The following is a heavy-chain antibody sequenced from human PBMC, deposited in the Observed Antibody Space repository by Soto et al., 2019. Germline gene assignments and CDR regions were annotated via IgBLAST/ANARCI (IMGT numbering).Heavy chain of an antibody. V-gene: IGHV5-51*01. J-gene: IGHJ6*02. CDR1: GYSFTSYW. D-gene: IGHD2-15*01. CDR2: IYPGDSDT. Sequence: GESLKISCKGSGYSFTSYWIGWVRQMPGKGLEWMGIIYPGDSDTRYSPSFQGQVTILADKSISAAYLQWSSLKASDTAMYYRATSTRGNYGSYGYYYYYRMDVWGQGTTVTVSS. CDR3: ATSTRGNYGSYGYYYYYRMDV.